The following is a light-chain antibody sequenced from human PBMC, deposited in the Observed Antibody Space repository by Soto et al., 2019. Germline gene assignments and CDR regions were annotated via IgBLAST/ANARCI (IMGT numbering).Light chain of an antibody. CDR1: QSVSIY. CDR3: QPRVDWLP. CDR2: DAS. J-gene: IGKJ4*01. V-gene: IGKV3-11*01. Sequence: EIVLTQSPGTLSLSPGDRATLSCRASQSVSIYLAWYQQKPGQAPRLLIYDASNRVTGIPARFSGSGSGTDFTLHIRSGEPEEFGGYYLQPRVDWLPFGGGTKLEIK.